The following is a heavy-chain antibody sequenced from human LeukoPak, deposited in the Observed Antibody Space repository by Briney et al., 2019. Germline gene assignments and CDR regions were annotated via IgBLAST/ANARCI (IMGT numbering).Heavy chain of an antibody. CDR1: GFTFSSYW. Sequence: GGSLRLSCAASGFTFSSYWMHWVRQAPGEGLVWVSRINSDGSNTTYADSVKGRFTISRDNAKNTLYLQMSSLRVEDTAVYYCAREVENTSGWYSHFDYWGQGTLVTVSS. CDR2: INSDGSNT. J-gene: IGHJ4*02. V-gene: IGHV3-74*01. D-gene: IGHD6-19*01. CDR3: AREVENTSGWYSHFDY.